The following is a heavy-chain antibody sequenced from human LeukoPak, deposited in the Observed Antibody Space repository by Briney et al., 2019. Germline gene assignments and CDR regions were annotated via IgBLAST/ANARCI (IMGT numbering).Heavy chain of an antibody. J-gene: IGHJ4*02. D-gene: IGHD3-22*01. V-gene: IGHV4-61*01. CDR1: GGSVSSGSYY. CDR3: ARVPPPLYYYDSSGYYGGPSDY. Sequence: SETLSLTCTVSGGSVSSGSYYWGWIRQPPGKGLEWIGYIYYSGSTNYNPSLKSRVTISVDTSKNQFSLKLSSVTAADTAVYYCARVPPPLYYYDSSGYYGGPSDYWGQGTLVTVSS. CDR2: IYYSGST.